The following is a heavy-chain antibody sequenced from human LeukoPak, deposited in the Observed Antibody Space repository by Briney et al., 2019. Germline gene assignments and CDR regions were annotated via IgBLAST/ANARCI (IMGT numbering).Heavy chain of an antibody. J-gene: IGHJ4*02. CDR3: ARVSVGATMLAYFDY. Sequence: ASVKVSCKASGYTFTSFDINWVRQAAGQGLEWMGWMNPHSGNTGYAQKFQGRVTMTRDMSTSTVYMELSSLRSEDTAVYYCARVSVGATMLAYFDYWGQGTLVTVSS. V-gene: IGHV1-8*01. CDR1: GYTFTSFD. CDR2: MNPHSGNT. D-gene: IGHD1-26*01.